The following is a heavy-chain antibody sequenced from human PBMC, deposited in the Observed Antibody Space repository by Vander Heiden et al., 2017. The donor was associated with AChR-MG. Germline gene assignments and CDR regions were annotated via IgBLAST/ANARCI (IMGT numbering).Heavy chain of an antibody. CDR2: IFYSGGT. CDR1: GGSISSGDYY. D-gene: IGHD6-19*01. J-gene: IGHJ5*02. V-gene: IGHV4-31*03. CDR3: ARDRVSSRRGGGYGNWFDP. Sequence: QVQLQESGPGLVTPSQTLSLTCTVSGGSISSGDYYWSWIRHYPGKGLEWIGHIFYSGGTDYNPSLKSRLIISVDTSKNLFSLKLSSVTAADTAVYYCARDRVSSRRGGGYGNWFDPWVQGTLVTVSS.